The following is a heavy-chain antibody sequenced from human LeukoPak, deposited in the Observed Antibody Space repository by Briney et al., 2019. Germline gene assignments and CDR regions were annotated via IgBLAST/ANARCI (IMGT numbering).Heavy chain of an antibody. D-gene: IGHD3-10*01. J-gene: IGHJ2*01. V-gene: IGHV3-72*01. CDR3: ARESGGGVLGYFDL. CDR2: PRNKANSYTT. CDR1: GFTFSDHC. Sequence: GGSLRLSCAASGFTFSDHCMDWVRQAPGKGLEWVGGPRNKANSYTTEYAASVKGRFTISRDDSKKSLYLQMNSLKTEDTAVYYCARESGGGVLGYFDLWGRGTLVSVSS.